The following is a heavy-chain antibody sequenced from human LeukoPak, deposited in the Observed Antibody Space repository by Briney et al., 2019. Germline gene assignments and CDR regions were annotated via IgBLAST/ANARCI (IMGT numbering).Heavy chain of an antibody. V-gene: IGHV3-48*03. Sequence: PGGSLRLSCAASGFAFSSYEMNWVRQAPGKGLEWVSYISSSGSATYYADSVRGRFTVSRDNAKNSLSLQMNSLRAEDTAAYYCARVRAAYYYGMDVWGRGTTVTVSS. CDR2: ISSSGSAT. J-gene: IGHJ6*02. CDR1: GFAFSSYE. CDR3: ARVRAAYYYGMDV.